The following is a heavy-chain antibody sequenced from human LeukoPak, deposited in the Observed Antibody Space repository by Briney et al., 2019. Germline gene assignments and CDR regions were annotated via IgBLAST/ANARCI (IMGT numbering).Heavy chain of an antibody. D-gene: IGHD3-10*01. J-gene: IGHJ4*02. CDR1: GFTFSNYA. CDR3: AKGLRWFGDFYFNFFDY. V-gene: IGHV3-30*04. Sequence: GRSLRLSCAASGFTFSNYAMHWVRQAPGKGLEWVAFISYDGGKRFFGESVKGRFTIARDNSENTVSLQMNTLKTEDTAVYYCAKGLRWFGDFYFNFFDYWGQGILVTVSS. CDR2: ISYDGGKR.